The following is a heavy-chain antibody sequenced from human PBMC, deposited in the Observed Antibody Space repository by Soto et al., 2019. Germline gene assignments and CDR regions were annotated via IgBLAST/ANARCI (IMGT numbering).Heavy chain of an antibody. V-gene: IGHV1-2*04. Sequence: ASVKVSFKASGYTFTGYYMHWVRQAPGQGLEWMGWINPNSGGTNYAQKFQGWVTMTRDTSISTAYMELSRPRSDDTAVYYCARDQVVVAATPDYYYYYGMDVWGQGATVTVSS. J-gene: IGHJ6*02. CDR2: INPNSGGT. CDR1: GYTFTGYY. D-gene: IGHD2-15*01. CDR3: ARDQVVVAATPDYYYYYGMDV.